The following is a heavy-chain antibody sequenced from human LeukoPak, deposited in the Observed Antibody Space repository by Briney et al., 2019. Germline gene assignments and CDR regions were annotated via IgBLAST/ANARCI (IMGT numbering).Heavy chain of an antibody. V-gene: IGHV3-74*01. Sequence: GGSLRLSCAASGFTFSSYRMLWVRHAPGKGLVWVSRINTDGSRTSYADSVKGRFTISRDNAKNSLYLQMNSLRAEDTAVYYCARLRGYSYGYLDYWGQGTLVTVSS. CDR3: ARLRGYSYGYLDY. CDR2: INTDGSRT. CDR1: GFTFSSYR. J-gene: IGHJ4*02. D-gene: IGHD5-18*01.